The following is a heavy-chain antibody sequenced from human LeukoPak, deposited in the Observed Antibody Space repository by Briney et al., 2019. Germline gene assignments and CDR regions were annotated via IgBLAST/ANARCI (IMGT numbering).Heavy chain of an antibody. CDR2: IYYSGST. V-gene: IGHV4-59*01. Sequence: PSETLSLTCTVSGGSISSYYWSWIRQPPGKGLEWIGYIYYSGSTNYNPSLKSRVTISVDTSKNQCSLKLSSVTAAETVVYYCARVDGTGAVDYWGQGTLVTVSS. J-gene: IGHJ4*02. CDR3: ARVDGTGAVDY. CDR1: GGSISSYY. D-gene: IGHD1-1*01.